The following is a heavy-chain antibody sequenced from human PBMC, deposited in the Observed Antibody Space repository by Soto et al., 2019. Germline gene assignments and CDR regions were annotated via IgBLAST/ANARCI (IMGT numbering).Heavy chain of an antibody. CDR2: NYYSGST. CDR3: ARQAGKVAATNFDY. CDR1: GGSISRSNYY. J-gene: IGHJ4*02. Sequence: PSETLSLTCTVSGGSISRSNYYWGWVRQAPRKGVGWIGGNYYSGSTYYNPSLKSRVTISVDTSKNQFSLKLSSVTAADTAVYYCARQAGKVAATNFDYWGQGTLVTVSS. V-gene: IGHV4-39*01. D-gene: IGHD2-15*01.